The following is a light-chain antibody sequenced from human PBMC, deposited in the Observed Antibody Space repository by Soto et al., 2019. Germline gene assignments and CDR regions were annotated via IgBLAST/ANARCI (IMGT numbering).Light chain of an antibody. CDR3: QQSYCTFP. V-gene: IGKV1-39*01. CDR2: AAS. CDR1: QSISSY. J-gene: IGKJ3*01. Sequence: DIQMTQSPSSLSASVGDRVTITCRASQSISSYLNWYQQKPGKAPKLLIYAASSLQRGVQSRFSGSGSGTDFTRTISSLQPEDFATYYCQQSYCTFPCGPGTKVDIK.